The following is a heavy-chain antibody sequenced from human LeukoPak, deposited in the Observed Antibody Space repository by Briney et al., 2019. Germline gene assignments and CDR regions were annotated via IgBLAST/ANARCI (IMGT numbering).Heavy chain of an antibody. V-gene: IGHV3-11*04. CDR1: GFTFSDYY. D-gene: IGHD6-19*01. CDR3: GRYGLGYYYMDV. Sequence: GGSLRLSCAASGFTFSDYYMGWIRQAPGKGLEWVSYISNCGNNIYYADSVKGRFTISRDNAKNSLYLQMNSLRAEDTAVYYCGRYGLGYYYMDVWGKGTTVTVSS. CDR2: ISNCGNNI. J-gene: IGHJ6*03.